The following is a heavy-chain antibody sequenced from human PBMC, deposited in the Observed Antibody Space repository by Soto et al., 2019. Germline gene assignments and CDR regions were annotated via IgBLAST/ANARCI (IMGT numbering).Heavy chain of an antibody. V-gene: IGHV3-48*02. CDR1: GFPFSIYS. CDR2: ITSDTNTI. CDR3: ASSVGGHVDY. D-gene: IGHD1-26*01. J-gene: IGHJ4*02. Sequence: EVQLVESGGGLVQPGGSLRLTCVASGFPFSIYSMNWVRQAPGKGLEWSSYITSDTNTIKYADSVKGRFTISRDNAKKVLYLQMNSVREEDRGVYWCASSVGGHVDYWGQGTVVTVYS.